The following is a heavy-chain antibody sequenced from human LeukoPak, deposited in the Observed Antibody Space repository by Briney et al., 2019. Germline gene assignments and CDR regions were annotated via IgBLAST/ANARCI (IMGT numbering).Heavy chain of an antibody. Sequence: SVKVSCKASGGTFSSYAISWVRQAPGQGLEWMGGIITIFGTANYAQKFQGRVTITADESTSTAYMELSSLRSEDTAVYYCARVTGPRYCSSTIGPCYYYYGMDVWGKGTTVTVSS. J-gene: IGHJ6*04. V-gene: IGHV1-69*13. D-gene: IGHD2-2*01. CDR1: GGTFSSYA. CDR2: IITIFGTA. CDR3: ARVTGPRYCSSTIGPCYYYYGMDV.